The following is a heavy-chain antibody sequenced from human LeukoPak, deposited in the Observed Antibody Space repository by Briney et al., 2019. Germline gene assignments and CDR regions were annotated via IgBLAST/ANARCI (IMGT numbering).Heavy chain of an antibody. CDR2: IKQDGSEK. CDR1: GFTFSDYY. Sequence: GGSLRLSCAASGFTFSDYYMSWIRQAPGKGLEWVANIKQDGSEKYYVDSVKGRFTISRDNAKNSLYLQMNSLRAEDTAVYHCAREVGATIYFDYWGQGILVTVSS. CDR3: AREVGATIYFDY. D-gene: IGHD1-26*01. J-gene: IGHJ4*02. V-gene: IGHV3-7*04.